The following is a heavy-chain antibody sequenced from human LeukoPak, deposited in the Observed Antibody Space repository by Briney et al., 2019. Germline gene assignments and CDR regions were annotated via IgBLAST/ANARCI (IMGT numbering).Heavy chain of an antibody. D-gene: IGHD4-17*01. CDR1: GYTFTSYG. CDR3: ARDQYRDGDYDLST. J-gene: IGHJ3*01. Sequence: ASVKVSCKASGYTFTSYGISWVRQAPGQGLEWMGWISAYNGNTNYAQKLQGRVTMTTDTSTSTAYMELRSLRSDDTAVYYCARDQYRDGDYDLSTWGQGTMVTVSS. CDR2: ISAYNGNT. V-gene: IGHV1-18*01.